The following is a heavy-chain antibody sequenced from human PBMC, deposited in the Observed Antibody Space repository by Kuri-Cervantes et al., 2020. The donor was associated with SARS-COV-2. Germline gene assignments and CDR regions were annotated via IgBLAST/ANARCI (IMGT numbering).Heavy chain of an antibody. CDR1: GASFGDYF. J-gene: IGHJ5*02. CDR3: ALEERLREGLDP. CDR2: VNDGESP. D-gene: IGHD1-1*01. V-gene: IGHV4-34*01. Sequence: GSLRLSCAAYGASFGDYFWTWIRQPPGKGLEWIGEVNDGESPTYNPSLKSRVTISLDTSLNQVSLKITSVTVADTAIYFCALEERLREGLDPWGQGTLVTVSS.